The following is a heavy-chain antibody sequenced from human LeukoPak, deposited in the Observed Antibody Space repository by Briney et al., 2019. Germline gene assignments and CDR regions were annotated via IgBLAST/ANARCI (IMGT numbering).Heavy chain of an antibody. CDR2: INTNTGNP. V-gene: IGHV7-4-1*02. J-gene: IGHJ6*03. D-gene: IGHD5-18*01. CDR3: ARDADTATYYYYMDV. Sequence: ASVKVSCKASGYTFTSYAMNWVRQAPGQGLEWMGWINTNTGNPTYAQGFTGRFVFSLDTSVSTAYLQISSLKAEDTAVYYCARDADTATYYYYMDVWGKGTTVTVSS. CDR1: GYTFTSYA.